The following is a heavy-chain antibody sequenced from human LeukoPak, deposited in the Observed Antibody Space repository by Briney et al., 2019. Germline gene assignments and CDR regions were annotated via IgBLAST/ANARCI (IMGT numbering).Heavy chain of an antibody. CDR1: GFTVSSNY. Sequence: PGGSLRLSCVVSGFTVSSNYMNWVRQAPGKGLEWVSVIFSGGNTYYADFVKGRFTISRDNSKNTLYLQMNNLRAEDTAAYYCASGIRGNYAFENWGQGTLVTVSS. V-gene: IGHV3-53*01. J-gene: IGHJ4*02. D-gene: IGHD1-26*01. CDR2: IFSGGNT. CDR3: ASGIRGNYAFEN.